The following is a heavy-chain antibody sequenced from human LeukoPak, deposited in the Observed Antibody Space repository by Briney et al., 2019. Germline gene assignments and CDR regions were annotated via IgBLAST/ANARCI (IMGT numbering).Heavy chain of an antibody. CDR2: IDPSDSYT. V-gene: IGHV5-10-1*01. Sequence: GESLKISCKGSRYTFISNWITWERQMPGKGLEWMGRIDPSDSYTNYSPSFQGHVAISADKSTSTAYLQWSSLKASDTAMYYCASRATVPPYNWFDPWGQGTLVTVSS. CDR1: RYTFISNW. CDR3: ASRATVPPYNWFDP. D-gene: IGHD4-17*01. J-gene: IGHJ5*02.